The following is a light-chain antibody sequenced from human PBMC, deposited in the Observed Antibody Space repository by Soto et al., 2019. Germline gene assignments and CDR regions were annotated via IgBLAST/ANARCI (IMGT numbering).Light chain of an antibody. J-gene: IGKJ5*01. CDR3: QQYGSSPPIT. CDR1: QSVSSN. CDR2: GAS. Sequence: IVMTHSLGTISVSPCERATLYFSASQSVSSNLAWYQQKPGQAPRLLIYGASTRATGIPARFSGSGSGTEFTLTISSLQSEDFAVHYCQQYGSSPPITSGQGTRLEI. V-gene: IGKV3-15*01.